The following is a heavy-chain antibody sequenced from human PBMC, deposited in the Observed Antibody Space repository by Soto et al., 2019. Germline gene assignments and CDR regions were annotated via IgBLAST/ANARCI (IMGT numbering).Heavy chain of an antibody. J-gene: IGHJ4*02. Sequence: EVQLVESGGGLVQPGGSLRPSCAASGLPSRSNRMNWVRQAPGKGLEWVSYISSSSSATYYADSVKGRFTISRDNAKNSLYLQMNSLRAEDTAVYYCARMGIAAAGWGQGTLVTVSS. D-gene: IGHD6-13*01. CDR1: GLPSRSNR. CDR3: ARMGIAAAG. V-gene: IGHV3-48*01. CDR2: ISSSSSAT.